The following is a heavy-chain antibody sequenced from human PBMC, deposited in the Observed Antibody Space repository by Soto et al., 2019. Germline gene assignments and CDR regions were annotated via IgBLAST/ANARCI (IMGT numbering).Heavy chain of an antibody. V-gene: IGHV1-46*01. J-gene: IGHJ4*02. CDR2: INPSSGST. D-gene: IGHD3-16*01. CDR3: AREMYTTGGSPFDY. CDR1: GYPFTSYY. Sequence: QVQLVQSGAEVKKPGASVKVSCKASGYPFTSYYVHWVRQAPGQGLEWMGFINPSSGSTSYAQKFQGRVTMTRDTSTSTVYMEVSSLRSEDTAVYYCAREMYTTGGSPFDYWGQRTLVTVSS.